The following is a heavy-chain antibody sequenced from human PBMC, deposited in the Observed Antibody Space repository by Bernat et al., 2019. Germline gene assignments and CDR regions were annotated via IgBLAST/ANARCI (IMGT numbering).Heavy chain of an antibody. J-gene: IGHJ5*02. D-gene: IGHD2-15*01. CDR2: INHSGST. CDR1: GGSFSDYY. CDR3: ARGRGYCSGGSCYLSAGWFDP. V-gene: IGHV4-34*01. Sequence: QVQLQQWGAGLLKPSETLSLTCAVYGGSFSDYYWSWIRQPPGKGLGWIGEINHSGSTNCNPSLKSRVTISVDTSKNQFSLKLSSVTAADTAVYYCARGRGYCSGGSCYLSAGWFDPWGQGTLVTVSS.